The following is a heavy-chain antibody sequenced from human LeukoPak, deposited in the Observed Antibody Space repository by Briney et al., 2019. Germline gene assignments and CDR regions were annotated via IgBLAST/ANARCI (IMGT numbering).Heavy chain of an antibody. V-gene: IGHV4-34*01. J-gene: IGHJ3*02. CDR1: GGSFSGYY. CDR3: ASSSGSYYEDAFDI. D-gene: IGHD1-26*01. Sequence: TSETLSLTCAVYGGSFSGYYWSWIRQPPGKGLEWIGEINHSGSTNYNPSLKSRVTISVDTSKNQFSLKLSSVTAADTAVYYCASSSGSYYEDAFDIWGQGTMVTVSS. CDR2: INHSGST.